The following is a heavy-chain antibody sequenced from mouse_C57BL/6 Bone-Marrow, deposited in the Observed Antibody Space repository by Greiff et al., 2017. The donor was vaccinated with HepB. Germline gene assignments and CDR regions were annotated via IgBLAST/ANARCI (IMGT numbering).Heavy chain of an antibody. J-gene: IGHJ3*01. D-gene: IGHD3-2*02. CDR3: TTAQATAWFAY. V-gene: IGHV14-1*01. CDR1: GFNIKDYY. Sequence: VQLQQSGAELVRPGASVKLSCTASGFNIKDYYMHWVKQRPEQGLEWIGRIDREDGDTEYAPKFQGKATMTADTSSNTAYLQLSSLTSEDTAVYYCTTAQATAWFAYWGQGTLVTVSA. CDR2: IDREDGDT.